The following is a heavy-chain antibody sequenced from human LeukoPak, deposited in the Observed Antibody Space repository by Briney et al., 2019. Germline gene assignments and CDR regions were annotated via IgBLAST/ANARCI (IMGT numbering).Heavy chain of an antibody. CDR1: GFTLSTYS. D-gene: IGHD3-22*01. J-gene: IGHJ4*02. V-gene: IGHV3-21*01. CDR2: ISNSGYT. CDR3: ARDRTMTGDRGIDY. Sequence: GGSLRLSCIASGFTLSTYSMNWVRQAPGKGLEWVSAISNSGYTYYADSLKGRVTISRDNAKSSLYLQMNSLRAEDTAVYYCARDRTMTGDRGIDYWGQGTPVTVSS.